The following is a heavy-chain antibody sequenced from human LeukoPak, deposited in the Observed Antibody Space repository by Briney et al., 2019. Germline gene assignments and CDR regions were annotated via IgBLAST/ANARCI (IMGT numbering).Heavy chain of an antibody. J-gene: IGHJ4*02. V-gene: IGHV4-4*07. CDR1: GGSISSYY. D-gene: IGHD3-3*01. Sequence: SETLSLTCTASGGSISSYYWSWIRQPAGKGLGWIGRIYTSGSTNYNPSLKSRVTMSVDTSKNQFSLKLSSVTAADTAVYYCARGETIFGYWGQGTLVTVSS. CDR2: IYTSGST. CDR3: ARGETIFGY.